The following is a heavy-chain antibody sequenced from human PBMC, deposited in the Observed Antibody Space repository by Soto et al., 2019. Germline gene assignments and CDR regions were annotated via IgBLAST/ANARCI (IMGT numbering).Heavy chain of an antibody. V-gene: IGHV3-21*01. CDR3: ARDGESSCLPTQFDF. D-gene: IGHD6-19*01. CDR2: ISSSSSYI. CDR1: GFTFSSYS. J-gene: IGHJ4*02. Sequence: EVQLVESGGGLVKPGGSLRLSCAASGFTFSSYSMNWVRQAPGKGLAWVSSISSSSSYIYYADSVKGRFTISRDNANHSLYLQMNRLRAEDTAVYFCARDGESSCLPTQFDFWGQGTLVTGSS.